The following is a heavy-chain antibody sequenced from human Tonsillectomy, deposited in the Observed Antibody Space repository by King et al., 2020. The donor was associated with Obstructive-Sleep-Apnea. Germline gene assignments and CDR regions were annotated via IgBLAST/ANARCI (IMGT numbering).Heavy chain of an antibody. CDR3: ARLPGGSYGMDV. CDR2: IYYSGST. Sequence: VQLQESGPGLVKHSQTLSLTCTVSGGSISSGGYHWSWIRQHPGKGLEWIGYIYYSGSTYYNQSLKSRVTISVDTSKNEFSLKLSSVTAADTAVYYCARLPGGSYGMDVWGQGTTVTVSS. D-gene: IGHD3-16*01. CDR1: GGSISSGGYH. J-gene: IGHJ6*02. V-gene: IGHV4-31*03.